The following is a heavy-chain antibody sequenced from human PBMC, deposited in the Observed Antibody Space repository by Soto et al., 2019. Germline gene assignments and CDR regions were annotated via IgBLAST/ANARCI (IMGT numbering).Heavy chain of an antibody. CDR2: ITGDGSRI. CDR1: GFTFSNYW. D-gene: IGHD4-17*01. V-gene: IGHV3-74*01. Sequence: EVQLVESGGGLVQPGGSLRLSCAASGFTFSNYWIHWVRQAPGKGLVWVSRITGDGSRIDYADSVKGRFIISRDNAKNTVYVQMNSLGDEDAAVYYCARGLPGYYGKDVWGQGTTVTVSS. CDR3: ARGLPGYYGKDV. J-gene: IGHJ6*01.